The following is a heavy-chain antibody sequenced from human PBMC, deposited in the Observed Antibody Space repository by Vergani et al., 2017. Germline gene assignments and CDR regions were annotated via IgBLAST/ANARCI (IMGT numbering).Heavy chain of an antibody. CDR2: IWYDGSNK. CDR1: GFTFSSYG. J-gene: IGHJ6*02. V-gene: IGHV3-33*01. D-gene: IGHD2-21*01. Sequence: QVQLVESGGGVVQPGRSLRLSCAASGFTFSSYGMHWVRQAPGKGLEWVAVIWYDGSNKYYADSVKGRFTISRDNSKNSLYLQMNSLGAEDTAVYYCARIAPYYYYGMDVWGQGTTVTVSS. CDR3: ARIAPYYYYGMDV.